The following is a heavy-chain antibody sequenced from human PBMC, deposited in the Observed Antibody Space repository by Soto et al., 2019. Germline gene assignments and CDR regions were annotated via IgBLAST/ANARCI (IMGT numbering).Heavy chain of an antibody. J-gene: IGHJ4*02. CDR2: IYPGDSDT. Sequence: PGESLKISCKGSGYSFTSYWICWVRQMPGKDLEWMGIIYPGDSDTRYSPSFQGQVTISADKSISTAYLQWSSLKASDTAMYYCASPQTYYYDSSGYHLGYWGQGTLVTVSS. D-gene: IGHD3-22*01. V-gene: IGHV5-51*01. CDR1: GYSFTSYW. CDR3: ASPQTYYYDSSGYHLGY.